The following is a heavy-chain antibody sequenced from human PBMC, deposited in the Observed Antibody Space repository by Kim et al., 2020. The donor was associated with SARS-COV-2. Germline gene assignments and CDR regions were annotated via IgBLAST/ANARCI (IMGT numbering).Heavy chain of an antibody. CDR2: IWYDGSNK. D-gene: IGHD4-17*01. CDR3: ARDLNPPHPHYGGNSGELHY. CDR1: GFTFSSYG. Sequence: GGSLRLSCAASGFTFSSYGMHWVRQAPGKGLEWVAVIWYDGSNKYYADSVKGRFTISRDNSKNTLYLQMNSLRAEDTAVYYCARDLNPPHPHYGGNSGELHYWGQGTLVTVSS. J-gene: IGHJ4*02. V-gene: IGHV3-33*01.